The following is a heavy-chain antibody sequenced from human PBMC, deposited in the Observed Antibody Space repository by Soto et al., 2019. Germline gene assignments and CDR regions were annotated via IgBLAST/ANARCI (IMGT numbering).Heavy chain of an antibody. D-gene: IGHD6-13*01. CDR3: ARFPPGGSYYFDY. CDR1: GGSFSGYY. J-gene: IGHJ4*02. CDR2: INHSGST. Sequence: SETLSLTCAVYGGSFSGYYWSWIRQPPGKGLEWIGEINHSGSTNYNPSLKSRVTISVDTSKNQFSLKLSSVTAADTAVYYCARFPPGGSYYFDYWGQGTLVTVSS. V-gene: IGHV4-34*01.